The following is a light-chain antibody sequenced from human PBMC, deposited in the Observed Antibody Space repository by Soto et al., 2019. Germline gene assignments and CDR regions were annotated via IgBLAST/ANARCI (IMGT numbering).Light chain of an antibody. CDR3: QQYNNWPPLT. CDR2: GAS. Sequence: EIVMKKSPATLSVSPGERATLSCRASQSVSSNLAWYQQKPGQAPRLLMYGASTRATGIPARFSGSGSGTEFTLTLSSLQSEDCAVYYCQQYNNWPPLTFGGGAKVEIK. CDR1: QSVSSN. J-gene: IGKJ4*01. V-gene: IGKV3-15*01.